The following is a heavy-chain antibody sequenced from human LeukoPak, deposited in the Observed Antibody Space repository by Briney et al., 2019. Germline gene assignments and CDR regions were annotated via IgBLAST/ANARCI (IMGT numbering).Heavy chain of an antibody. D-gene: IGHD6-19*01. CDR1: GFTFSSYA. Sequence: PGGSLRLSCGASGFTFSSYAMSWVRQAPGKGLEWVSAISSSGGSTYYADSVKGRFTISRDNAKNSLYLQMNSLRAEDTAVYYCARGYSSGWYYFDYWGQGTLVTVSS. CDR2: ISSSGGST. V-gene: IGHV3-23*01. J-gene: IGHJ4*02. CDR3: ARGYSSGWYYFDY.